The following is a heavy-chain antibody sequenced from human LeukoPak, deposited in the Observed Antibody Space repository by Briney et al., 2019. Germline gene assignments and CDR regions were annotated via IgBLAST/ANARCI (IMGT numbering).Heavy chain of an antibody. V-gene: IGHV3-23*01. CDR3: AKDGEYYYDSSGPRGDY. CDR2: ISGSGGST. CDR1: GFTFSSYA. D-gene: IGHD3-22*01. Sequence: GGSLRLSCAASGFTFSSYAMSWVRQAPGKGLEWVPAISGSGGSTYCADSVKGRFTISRDNSKNTLYLQMNSLRAEDTAVYYCAKDGEYYYDSSGPRGDYWGQGTLVTVSS. J-gene: IGHJ4*02.